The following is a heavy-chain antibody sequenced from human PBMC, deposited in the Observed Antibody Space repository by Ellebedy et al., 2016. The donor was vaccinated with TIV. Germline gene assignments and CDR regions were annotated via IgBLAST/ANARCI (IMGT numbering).Heavy chain of an antibody. CDR1: GFSFRNYW. Sequence: PGGSLRLSCAASGFSFRNYWMGWVRQAPGKGLEWVANIYQDGSDKYYVDSVKGRFTISRDNAQNSLYLQMNSLRVEDTAVYYCARRASYGDYAVQVNSWFDPWGQGTLVTVSS. CDR2: IYQDGSDK. D-gene: IGHD4-17*01. J-gene: IGHJ5*02. V-gene: IGHV3-7*01. CDR3: ARRASYGDYAVQVNSWFDP.